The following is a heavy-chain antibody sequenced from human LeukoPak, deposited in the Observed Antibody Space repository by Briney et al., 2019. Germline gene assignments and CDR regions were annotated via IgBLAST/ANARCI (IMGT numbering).Heavy chain of an antibody. D-gene: IGHD5-18*01. V-gene: IGHV1-18*01. CDR3: ARDGYSYGYIHYYYYYMDV. Sequence: GASVKVSCKASGYTLTSYGISWVRQAPGQGLEWMGWISAYNGNTNYAQKLQGRVTMTTDTSTSTAYMELRSLRSDDTAVYYCARDGYSYGYIHYYYYYMDVWGKGTTVTVSS. CDR1: GYTLTSYG. CDR2: ISAYNGNT. J-gene: IGHJ6*03.